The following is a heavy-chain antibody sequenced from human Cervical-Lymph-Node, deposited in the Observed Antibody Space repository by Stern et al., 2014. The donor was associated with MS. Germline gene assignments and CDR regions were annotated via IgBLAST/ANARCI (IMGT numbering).Heavy chain of an antibody. CDR1: GGSISSYY. CDR2: IYYSGST. V-gene: IGHV4-59*01. D-gene: IGHD6-25*01. CDR3: ARNRGHKSFDP. J-gene: IGHJ5*02. Sequence: QVQLVQSGPGLVKPSETLSLTCPVSGGSISSYYWSWIRQAPGKGLEWIGYIYYSGSTNYNPSLKSRVTMSVDTSKNQFSLKLSSLTAADTAVYYCARNRGHKSFDPWGQGTLVTVSS.